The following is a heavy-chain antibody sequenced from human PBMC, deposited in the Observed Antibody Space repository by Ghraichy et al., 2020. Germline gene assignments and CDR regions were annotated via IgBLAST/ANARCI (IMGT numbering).Heavy chain of an antibody. J-gene: IGHJ5*02. Sequence: SVKVSCKTARATFSIYAISSVRQSRVQRFEWMGRIIPILGIANYAQKFQGRVTITADKSTSTAYMELSSLRSEDTAVYYCARGVPFDPWGQGTLVTVSS. D-gene: IGHD5/OR15-5a*01. V-gene: IGHV1-69*04. CDR3: ARGVPFDP. CDR1: RATFSIYA. CDR2: IIPILGIA.